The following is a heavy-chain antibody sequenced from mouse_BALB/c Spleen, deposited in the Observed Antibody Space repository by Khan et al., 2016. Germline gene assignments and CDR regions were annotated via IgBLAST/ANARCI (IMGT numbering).Heavy chain of an antibody. Sequence: VRLQQSGPELVKPGASVKISCKASGYSFTGYFMNWVKQSHGKSLEWIGRINPYNDDTFYNQKFKGKATFNVDKSYSTAHMELLSLTSEDSAVYYCGRWTLYAMDDWGQGTSVTVSS. J-gene: IGHJ4*01. V-gene: IGHV1-37*01. CDR3: GRWTLYAMDD. CDR2: INPYNDDT. CDR1: GYSFTGYF.